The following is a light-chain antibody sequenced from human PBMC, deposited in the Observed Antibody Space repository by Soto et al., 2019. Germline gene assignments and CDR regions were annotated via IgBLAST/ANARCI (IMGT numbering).Light chain of an antibody. CDR2: GAS. CDR1: QSVSST. V-gene: IGKV3-15*01. CDR3: QQYYDWPIT. Sequence: EIVMTQSPATLSVFPGERATLSCRASQSVSSTLAWYQQKPGQAPRLLIYGASTRATGIPARFSGSGSGTEFTLTISSLQSEDFAVYYCQQYYDWPITLGQGTRLEIK. J-gene: IGKJ5*01.